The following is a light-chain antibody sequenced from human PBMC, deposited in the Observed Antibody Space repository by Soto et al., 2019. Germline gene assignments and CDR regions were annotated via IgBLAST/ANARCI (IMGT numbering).Light chain of an antibody. CDR2: DVS. CDR1: SSDVGGYHY. V-gene: IGLV2-14*03. J-gene: IGLJ3*02. CDR3: SSYTSSSTPWV. Sequence: QSALTQPASVSGSPGQSITISCTGTSSDVGGYHYVSWYQHHPGKAPKLMISDVSNRPSGVSNRFSGSKSGNTASLTISGLQAEDEADYYCSSYTSSSTPWVFGGGTKVTVL.